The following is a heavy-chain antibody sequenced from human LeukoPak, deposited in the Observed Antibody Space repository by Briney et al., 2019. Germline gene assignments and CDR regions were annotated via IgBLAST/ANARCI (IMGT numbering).Heavy chain of an antibody. D-gene: IGHD6-6*01. CDR1: GYSFTTYW. CDR2: IYPADSDV. Sequence: GESLKISFKGAGYSFTTYWIGWVRQMPGKGLEWMGIIYPADSDVKYSPSFQGQVTISADKSISTAYLQWSSLKASDTAMHYCTRRAPGITAGREIDYWGQGTLVTVSS. V-gene: IGHV5-51*01. J-gene: IGHJ4*02. CDR3: TRRAPGITAGREIDY.